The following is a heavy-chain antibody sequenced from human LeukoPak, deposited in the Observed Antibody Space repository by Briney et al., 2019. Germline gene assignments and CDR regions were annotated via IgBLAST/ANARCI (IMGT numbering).Heavy chain of an antibody. D-gene: IGHD2-2*01. CDR1: GSSISSSNDY. Sequence: PAETLSLTCSVSGSSISSSNDYWGWIRQAPGKGLEWIGSITYDGIAHDNPSPMSRATILVDTSKTKLSLKLSFVPAADAAMYYRARQFATASADTRGYFDFWGQGTVVTVSS. CDR2: ITYDGIA. V-gene: IGHV4-39*01. CDR3: ARQFATASADTRGYFDF. J-gene: IGHJ4*02.